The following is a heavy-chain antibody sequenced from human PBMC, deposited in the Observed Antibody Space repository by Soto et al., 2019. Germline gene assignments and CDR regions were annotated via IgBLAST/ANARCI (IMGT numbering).Heavy chain of an antibody. V-gene: IGHV3-15*01. CDR2: IKSKTDGGTT. CDR1: GFTFSNAW. CDR3: TTAFRGGRTTGTS. D-gene: IGHD4-17*01. J-gene: IGHJ4*02. Sequence: EVQLVESGGGLVKPGGSLRLSCAASGFTFSNAWMSWVRQAPGKGLEWVGRIKSKTDGGTTDYAAPVKGRFTISRDDSKNTLYLQMNSLKTEDTAVYYCTTAFRGGRTTGTSRVQGTLVTVSS.